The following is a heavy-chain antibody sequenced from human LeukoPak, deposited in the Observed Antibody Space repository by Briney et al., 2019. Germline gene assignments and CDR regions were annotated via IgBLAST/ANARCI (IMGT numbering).Heavy chain of an antibody. V-gene: IGHV1-69*04. CDR2: IIPILGIA. CDR1: GGTFSSYA. CDR3: ARDFVGTAGGVDWFDP. Sequence: GASVKVSCKASGGTFSSYAISWVRQAPGQGLEWMGRIIPILGIANYAQKFQGRVTITADKSTSTAYMELSSLRSDDTAVYYCARDFVGTAGGVDWFDPWGQGTLVTVSS. D-gene: IGHD3-16*01. J-gene: IGHJ5*02.